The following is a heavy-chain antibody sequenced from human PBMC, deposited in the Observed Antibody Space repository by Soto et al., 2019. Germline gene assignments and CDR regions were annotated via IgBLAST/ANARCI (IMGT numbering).Heavy chain of an antibody. CDR3: ARAGATLVRGSIGGFDS. D-gene: IGHD3-16*01. Sequence: QVHLQQWGAGLLKPSETLSLTCAVNGGAFNGYYWTWIRQSPGKGLQWIGEINHSGTVDYNPSLKRRVTFSIDPSKKQFALTLTPVTAADPAVYYCARAGATLVRGSIGGFDSWGQGTLVTVSS. CDR1: GGAFNGYY. CDR2: INHSGTV. J-gene: IGHJ4*02. V-gene: IGHV4-34*01.